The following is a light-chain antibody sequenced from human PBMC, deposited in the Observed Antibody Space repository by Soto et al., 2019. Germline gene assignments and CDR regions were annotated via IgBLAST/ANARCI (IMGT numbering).Light chain of an antibody. CDR2: AAS. J-gene: IGKJ2*01. V-gene: IGKV1-8*01. Sequence: AIRMTQSPSSLSSSTGDRVTITCRARQGISSYLSWYQQKPGKAPKLLIYAASTLQSGVPSRFSGSGSGTDFTLTISLLQYEDFATYYCQQYYSYALYTFGQGTKLEIK. CDR1: QGISSY. CDR3: QQYYSYALYT.